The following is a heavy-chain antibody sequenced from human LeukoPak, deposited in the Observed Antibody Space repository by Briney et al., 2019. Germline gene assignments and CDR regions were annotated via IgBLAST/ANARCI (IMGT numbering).Heavy chain of an antibody. CDR2: INPNSGGT. V-gene: IGHV1-2*02. D-gene: IGHD2-15*01. CDR1: GYTFTGYY. Sequence: GGSVEGSFKGSGYTFTGYYMHWGRPAPGQGVGWMGWINPNSGGTNYAQKLQGRVTMTTDTSTSTAYMELRSLRSEDTAVYYCARDRGGSPPDYWGQGTLVTVSS. CDR3: ARDRGGSPPDY. J-gene: IGHJ4*02.